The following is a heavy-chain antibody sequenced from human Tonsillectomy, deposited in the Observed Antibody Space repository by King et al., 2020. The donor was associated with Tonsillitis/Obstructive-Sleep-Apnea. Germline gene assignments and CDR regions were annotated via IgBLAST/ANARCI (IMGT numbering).Heavy chain of an antibody. V-gene: IGHV3-23*04. CDR2: ISGSVGRT. D-gene: IGHD5-18*01. J-gene: IGHJ6*03. CDR1: GVTFSNYA. CDR3: AKGYSYGRSYYFMDV. Sequence: VQLVESGGGLVQTGGSLRLSCAASGVTFSNYAMRWVRQAPGPGLEWVSAISGSVGRTYYADSVTGRFTISRDNSQKKLYLQMNSLRADDTAVYYCAKGYSYGRSYYFMDVWGKGTTVTVSS.